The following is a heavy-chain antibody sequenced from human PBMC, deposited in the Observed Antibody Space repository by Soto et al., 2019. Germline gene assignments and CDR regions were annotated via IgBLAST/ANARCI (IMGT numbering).Heavy chain of an antibody. CDR3: SIVTAYGMDV. D-gene: IGHD2-15*01. CDR1: GGTSNKYA. V-gene: IGHV1-69*01. CDR2: IIPVYGTP. J-gene: IGHJ6*02. Sequence: QVQLEQSGAEVKKPGPSLKVSCKATGGTSNKYAISWVRQAPGQGLEWMAGIIPVYGTPNYAQRFQDRVTIIADESTTTAYMEVNSLTSEDTAIYYCSIVTAYGMDVWGPGTTVIVSS.